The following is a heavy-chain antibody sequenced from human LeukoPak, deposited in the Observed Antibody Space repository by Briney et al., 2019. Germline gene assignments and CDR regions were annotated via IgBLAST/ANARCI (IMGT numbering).Heavy chain of an antibody. CDR2: IYYSGST. V-gene: IGHV4-59*01. CDR1: GGSINSYY. Sequence: SETLSLTCTVSGGSINSYYWSWIRQAPGMGLEWIGYIYYSGSTNYNPSLRSRVTISVDTSRNQSSLNLSAVTAADTAVYYCARASSLVSGYDTFDYWGQGTLVTVSS. D-gene: IGHD5-12*01. CDR3: ARASSLVSGYDTFDY. J-gene: IGHJ4*02.